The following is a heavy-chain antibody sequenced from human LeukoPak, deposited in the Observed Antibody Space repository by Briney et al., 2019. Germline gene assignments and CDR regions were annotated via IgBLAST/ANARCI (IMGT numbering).Heavy chain of an antibody. CDR2: IYYSGST. D-gene: IGHD2-15*01. J-gene: IGHJ6*02. Sequence: SETLSLTCTLSGGSISTYYWSWMRQPPGKGLEWIGYIYYSGSTNYNPSLKSRVTISVDTSKNQFSLKVSSVTAADTAVYYCAREGGRRYYYYSLDVWGQGTTVTVS. V-gene: IGHV4-59*01. CDR3: AREGGRRYYYYSLDV. CDR1: GGSISTYY.